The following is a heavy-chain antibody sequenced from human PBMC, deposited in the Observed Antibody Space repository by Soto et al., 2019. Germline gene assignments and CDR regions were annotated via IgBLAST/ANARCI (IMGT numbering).Heavy chain of an antibody. D-gene: IGHD2-15*01. CDR2: IYYSGST. V-gene: IGHV4-39*01. CDR3: ASPSIPEVVAAPSDAFDI. J-gene: IGHJ3*02. CDR1: GDSITSFSYY. Sequence: QLQLQESGPGLVKPSETLSLTCTVSGDSITSFSYYWGWVRQPPGKGLEWIGTIYYSGSTYYNPSLKNRVTISLDTSKNRLSLKLTSVTAADTAVYYCASPSIPEVVAAPSDAFDIWGQGTMVTVS.